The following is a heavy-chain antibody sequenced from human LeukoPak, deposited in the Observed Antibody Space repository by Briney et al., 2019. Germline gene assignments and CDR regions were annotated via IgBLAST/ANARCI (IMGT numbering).Heavy chain of an antibody. J-gene: IGHJ4*02. CDR3: ARDLGQGSGY. V-gene: IGHV4-59*01. Sequence: SSETLSLTCTVSGGSISSYYWSWIRQPPGKGLEWIGYIYYSGSTNYNPSLKSRVTISVDTSKNQFSLKLSSVTAADTAVYYCARDLGQGSGYWGQGTLVTVSS. CDR2: IYYSGST. CDR1: GGSISSYY. D-gene: IGHD2-15*01.